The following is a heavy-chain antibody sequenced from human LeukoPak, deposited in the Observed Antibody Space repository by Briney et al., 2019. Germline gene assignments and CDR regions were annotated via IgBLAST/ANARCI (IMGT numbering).Heavy chain of an antibody. Sequence: PSETLSLTCAVYGGSFSGYYWSWIRQPPGKGLEWIGEINHSGSTNYNPSLKSRVTISVDTSKNQFSLKLSSVTAADTAVYYCARDIIGVRGDYWGQGTLVTVSS. CDR3: ARDIIGVRGDY. D-gene: IGHD2-15*01. V-gene: IGHV4-34*01. CDR1: GGSFSGYY. CDR2: INHSGST. J-gene: IGHJ4*02.